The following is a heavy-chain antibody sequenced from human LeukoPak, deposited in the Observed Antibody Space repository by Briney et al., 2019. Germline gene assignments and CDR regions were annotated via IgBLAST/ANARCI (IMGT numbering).Heavy chain of an antibody. D-gene: IGHD1-1*01. V-gene: IGHV3-74*01. CDR2: INTDRSST. CDR1: GFTFSSFW. CDR3: AREWKKTGAFDY. Sequence: GGSLRLSCAASGFTFSSFWMHWVRQAPGKGLVWVSFINTDRSSTTYADSVKGRFTVSRDNAKNTLYLQMSGLRAEDTAVYYCAREWKKTGAFDYWGQGTLVTVSS. J-gene: IGHJ4*02.